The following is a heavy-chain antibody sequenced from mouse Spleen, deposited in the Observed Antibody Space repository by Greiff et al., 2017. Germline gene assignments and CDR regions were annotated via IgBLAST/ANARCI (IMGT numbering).Heavy chain of an antibody. CDR1: GFTFSSFG. CDR2: ISSGSSTI. Sequence: EVQVVESGGGLVQPGGSRKLSCAASGFTFSSFGMHWVRQAPEKGLEWVAYISSGSSTIYYADTVKGRFTISRDNPKNTLFLQMTSLRSEDTAMYYCARSVTGDYWGQGTSVTVSS. D-gene: IGHD2-12*01. CDR3: ARSVTGDY. J-gene: IGHJ4*01. V-gene: IGHV5-17*02.